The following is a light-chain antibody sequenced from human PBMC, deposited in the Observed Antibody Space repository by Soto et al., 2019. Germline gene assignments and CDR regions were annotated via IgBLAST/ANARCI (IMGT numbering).Light chain of an antibody. J-gene: IGKJ2*01. Sequence: EVVLTQSPGTLSLSPGERVTLSCRASQSVSNNYLAWYQQKPGQSPKLLIFGSSDRATGITDRFSGSGSGTDFTLTISSLDPEDFAVYYCQQYGSSPPYTFGQGTKLEIK. CDR3: QQYGSSPPYT. CDR1: QSVSNNY. CDR2: GSS. V-gene: IGKV3-20*01.